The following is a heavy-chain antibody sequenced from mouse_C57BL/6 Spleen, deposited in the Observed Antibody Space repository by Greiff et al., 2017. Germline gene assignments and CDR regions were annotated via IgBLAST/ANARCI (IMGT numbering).Heavy chain of an antibody. Sequence: VQLQQSGAELVKPGASVKISCKASGYAFSSYWMNWVKQRPGKGLEWIGQIYPGDGDTNYNGKFKGKATLTADKSSSTAYMQLSSLTSEDSAVYFCARTDLGVADYFDYWGQGTTLTVSS. CDR1: GYAFSSYW. V-gene: IGHV1-80*01. CDR2: IYPGDGDT. D-gene: IGHD1-1*01. J-gene: IGHJ2*01. CDR3: ARTDLGVADYFDY.